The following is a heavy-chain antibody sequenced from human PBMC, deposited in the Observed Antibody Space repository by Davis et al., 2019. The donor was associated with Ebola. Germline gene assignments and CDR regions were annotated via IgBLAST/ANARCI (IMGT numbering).Heavy chain of an antibody. D-gene: IGHD1-1*01. Sequence: GESLKISCAASGFTFSSYSMNWVRQAPGKGLEWVSSISSSSSYIYYADSVKGRFTISRDNAKNSLYLQMNSLRAEDTAVYYCARGALTMDYYYYMDVWGKGTTVTVSS. V-gene: IGHV3-21*01. CDR2: ISSSSSYI. CDR1: GFTFSSYS. J-gene: IGHJ6*03. CDR3: ARGALTMDYYYYMDV.